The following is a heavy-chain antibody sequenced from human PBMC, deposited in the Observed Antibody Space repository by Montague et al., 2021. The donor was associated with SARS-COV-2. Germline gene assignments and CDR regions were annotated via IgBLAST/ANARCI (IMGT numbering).Heavy chain of an antibody. CDR3: ARTHYDILPGYYYDMDV. D-gene: IGHD3-9*01. CDR1: GFSLSTSGMC. CDR2: IDWDDDK. V-gene: IGHV2-70*11. J-gene: IGHJ6*02. Sequence: VKPTQTLPLTCTFSGFSLSTSGMCVSWIRQPPGKALEWLARIDWDDDKYYSTSLKTRLTISKDTSKNQVVLTMTNMDPVDPATYYCARTHYDILPGYYYDMDVWGQGTTVTVSS.